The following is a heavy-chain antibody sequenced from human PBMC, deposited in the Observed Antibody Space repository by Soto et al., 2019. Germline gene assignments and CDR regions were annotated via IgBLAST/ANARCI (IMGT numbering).Heavy chain of an antibody. CDR3: AKDPHPFYCSGGSCYSVGWFDP. J-gene: IGHJ5*02. CDR1: GFTFSSYA. D-gene: IGHD2-15*01. Sequence: GGSLRLSCAASGFTFSSYAMSWVRQAPGKGLEWVSAISGSGGSTYYADSVKGRFTISRDNSKNTLYLQMNSLRAEDTAVYYCAKDPHPFYCSGGSCYSVGWFDPWGQGTLVTVSS. V-gene: IGHV3-23*01. CDR2: ISGSGGST.